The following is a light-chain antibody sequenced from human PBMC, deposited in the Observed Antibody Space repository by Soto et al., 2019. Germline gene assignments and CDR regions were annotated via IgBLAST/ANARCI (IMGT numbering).Light chain of an antibody. V-gene: IGKV1-5*01. CDR3: QQYNSYPKT. Sequence: DIQMTQSPSTLSASVGDRVTITCRASQSISSWLAWYQQKPGKAPKLLIYDASSLESGVPSRFSGSGSVKGYKHTISSLQPNDFATDYCQQYNSYPKTFGQGTKVEIK. CDR2: DAS. CDR1: QSISSW. J-gene: IGKJ1*01.